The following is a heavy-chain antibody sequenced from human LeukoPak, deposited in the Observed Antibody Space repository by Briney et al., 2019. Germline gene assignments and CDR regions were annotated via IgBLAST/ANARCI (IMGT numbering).Heavy chain of an antibody. D-gene: IGHD3-9*01. Sequence: PGGSLRLSCAASGFTVSNSYMSWVRQAPGKGRECVSIIYAGGSIYYADSVKGRFTISRDNAKNSLYLQMNSLRAEDTAVYYCARDPRADFDWLSAGELVDPWGQGTLVTVSS. J-gene: IGHJ5*02. CDR1: GFTVSNSY. CDR2: IYAGGSI. CDR3: ARDPRADFDWLSAGELVDP. V-gene: IGHV3-53*01.